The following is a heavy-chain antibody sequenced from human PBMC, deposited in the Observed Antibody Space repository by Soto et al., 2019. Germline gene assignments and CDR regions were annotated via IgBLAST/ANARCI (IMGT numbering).Heavy chain of an antibody. J-gene: IGHJ3*02. D-gene: IGHD6-19*01. CDR3: ARDLGGEDGGGIGAGAVAGRGAFDI. V-gene: IGHV1-18*01. Sequence: QVQLVQSGAEVKKPGASVKVSCKASGYTFTSYGISWVRQAPGQGLEWMGWISAYNGNTNYAQKLQGRVTMTTDTSTSTAYMELRSLRSDDTAVYYCARDLGGEDGGGIGAGAVAGRGAFDIWGQGTMVTVSS. CDR2: ISAYNGNT. CDR1: GYTFTSYG.